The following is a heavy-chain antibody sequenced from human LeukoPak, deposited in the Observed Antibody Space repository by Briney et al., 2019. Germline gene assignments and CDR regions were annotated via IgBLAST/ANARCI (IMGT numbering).Heavy chain of an antibody. CDR2: INPSGGST. J-gene: IGHJ4*02. Sequence: ASVKVSCKASGYTFTSYYMHWVRQAPGQGLEWMGIINPSGGSTSYAQKFQGRVTMTRDMSTSTVYMELSSLRPEDTAVYYCASPIARYGDYYSLDYWGQGTLVTVSS. D-gene: IGHD4-17*01. V-gene: IGHV1-46*01. CDR1: GYTFTSYY. CDR3: ASPIARYGDYYSLDY.